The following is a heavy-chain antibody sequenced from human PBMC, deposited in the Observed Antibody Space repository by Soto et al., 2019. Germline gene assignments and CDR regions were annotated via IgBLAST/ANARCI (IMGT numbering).Heavy chain of an antibody. CDR1: GGSINNYK. J-gene: IGHJ4*02. D-gene: IGHD1-1*01. CDR3: AGGPNPYNFDY. V-gene: IGHV4-59*01. Sequence: QVQLQESGPGLVKPSETLFLTCTVSGGSINNYKWSWIRQPPGKEPEWIGHVSYSGNTNYNPSLKRRVTISVDTSKNLFSLKLRSVTAADTALYYCAGGPNPYNFDYWGQGTLVTVSS. CDR2: VSYSGNT.